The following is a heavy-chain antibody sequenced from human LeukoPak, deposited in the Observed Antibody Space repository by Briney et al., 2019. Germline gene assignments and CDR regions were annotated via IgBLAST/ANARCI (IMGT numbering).Heavy chain of an antibody. J-gene: IGHJ4*02. V-gene: IGHV3-21*04. Sequence: PGGSLRLSCAASGFTFSSYSMNWVRQAPGKGLEWVSSISSSSSYIYYADSVKGRFTISRDNAKNSLYLQMNSLRAEDTALYYCAKGDPPGIAVAGTAYFDYWGQGTLVTVSS. CDR3: AKGDPPGIAVAGTAYFDY. CDR1: GFTFSSYS. CDR2: ISSSSSYI. D-gene: IGHD6-19*01.